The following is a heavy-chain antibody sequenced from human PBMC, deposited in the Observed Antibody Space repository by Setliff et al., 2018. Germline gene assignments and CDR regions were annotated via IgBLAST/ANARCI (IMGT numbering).Heavy chain of an antibody. V-gene: IGHV1-18*03. CDR1: GYTFTSYG. Sequence: ASVKVSCKASGYTFTSYGISWVRQAPGQGLEWVGWISGYNGNTNYAQNLQGRVTMTTDTSTSTAYMELRSLTSDDMAVYYCARVRSPALLAITNNWFDPWGQGTLVTVSS. CDR2: ISGYNGNT. CDR3: ARVRSPALLAITNNWFDP. J-gene: IGHJ5*02. D-gene: IGHD3-3*01.